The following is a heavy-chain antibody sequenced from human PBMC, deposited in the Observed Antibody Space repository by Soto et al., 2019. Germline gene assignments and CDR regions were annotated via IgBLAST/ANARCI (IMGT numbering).Heavy chain of an antibody. D-gene: IGHD3-16*01. V-gene: IGHV4-34*01. CDR2: INHSGST. CDR3: ARGHVSSRTTFFTYYYYYGMDV. J-gene: IGHJ6*02. CDR1: GGSFSGYY. Sequence: KPSETLSLTCAVYGGSFSGYYWSWIRQPPGKGLEWIGEINHSGSTNYNPSLKSRVTISVDTSKNQFSLKLSSVTAADTAVYYCARGHVSSRTTFFTYYYYYGMDVWGQGATVTVSS.